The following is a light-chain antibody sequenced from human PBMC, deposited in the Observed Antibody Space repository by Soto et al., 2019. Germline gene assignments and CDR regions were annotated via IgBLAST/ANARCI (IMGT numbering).Light chain of an antibody. CDR2: GAS. Sequence: VVEMSLGALSLSPGERATLSCRASRSVSSGYLAWYQQRPGGGPRVLMYGASTRPTGIPARFSGSGSGTDFPLTITSLEPEDFAVYYCQQRSNWPLTFGQGTLLET. J-gene: IGKJ5*01. CDR3: QQRSNWPLT. V-gene: IGKV3D-20*02. CDR1: RSVSSGY.